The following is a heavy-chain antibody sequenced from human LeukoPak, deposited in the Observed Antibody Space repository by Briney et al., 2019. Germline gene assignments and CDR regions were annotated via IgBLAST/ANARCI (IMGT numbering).Heavy chain of an antibody. CDR3: ARVHYYDRSGSHFDY. CDR1: GYTFTSYG. D-gene: IGHD3-22*01. J-gene: IGHJ4*02. V-gene: IGHV1-18*01. CDR2: ISANTGNT. Sequence: ASVKVSCKASGYTFTSYGLTGLRQAPAQGLEWMGWISANTGNTNYAQKFQGRATMTRDTSTSTAYMELRSLRSDDTAVYYCARVHYYDRSGSHFDYWGQGTPVTVSS.